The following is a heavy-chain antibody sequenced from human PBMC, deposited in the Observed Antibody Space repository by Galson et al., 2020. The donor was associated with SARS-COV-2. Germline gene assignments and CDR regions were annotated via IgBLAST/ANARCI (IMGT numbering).Heavy chain of an antibody. Sequence: GGSLRLSCAASGFTFSSYAMSWVRQAPGKGLEWVAVISYEGSNKYYADSVRGRFFISRDNSKNTLYLQMDSLRAEDTAVYYCAKRPKVFEIWPYGMDVWGQGTTVTVSS. CDR3: AKRPKVFEIWPYGMDV. V-gene: IGHV3-30*18. D-gene: IGHD3-10*02. J-gene: IGHJ6*02. CDR1: GFTFSSYA. CDR2: ISYEGSNK.